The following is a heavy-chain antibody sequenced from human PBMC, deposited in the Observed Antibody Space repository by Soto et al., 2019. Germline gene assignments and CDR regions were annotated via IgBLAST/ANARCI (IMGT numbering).Heavy chain of an antibody. CDR3: ARGAVVDTAMVTADSDY. Sequence: ASVKVSCKASGYTFTSYYMHWVRQAPGQGLEWMGIINPSGGSTSYAQKFQGRVTMTRDTSTSTVYMELSSLRSEDTAVYYCARGAVVDTAMVTADSDYWGQGALLTVSS. D-gene: IGHD5-18*01. J-gene: IGHJ4*02. CDR2: INPSGGST. V-gene: IGHV1-46*03. CDR1: GYTFTSYY.